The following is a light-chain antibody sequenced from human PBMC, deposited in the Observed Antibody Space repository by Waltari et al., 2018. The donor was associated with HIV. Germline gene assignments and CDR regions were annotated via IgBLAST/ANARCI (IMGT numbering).Light chain of an antibody. V-gene: IGLV3-1*01. CDR1: NLGDKY. CDR2: QDD. Sequence: SYELTQPSSVSVSPGQTASLTCSGDNLGDKYACWYQQKPGQSPVLVIYQDDKRPSGIPERFSGSNSGNTATLTISGTQAMDEADYYCQTWDSNILFGGGTKLTVL. CDR3: QTWDSNIL. J-gene: IGLJ2*01.